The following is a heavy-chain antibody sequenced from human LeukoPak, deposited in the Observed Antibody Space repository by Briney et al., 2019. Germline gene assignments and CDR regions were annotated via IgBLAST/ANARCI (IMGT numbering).Heavy chain of an antibody. CDR3: ASSYYDSSGYRDFDY. CDR1: GFTVSSNY. J-gene: IGHJ4*02. CDR2: IYSGGST. Sequence: GGSLRLSCVASGFTVSSNYMSWVRQAPGKGLEWVSVIYSGGSTYYADSVKGRFTISRDNSKNTLYLQMNSLRAEDTAVYYCASSYYDSSGYRDFDYWGQGTLVTVSS. V-gene: IGHV3-66*01. D-gene: IGHD3-22*01.